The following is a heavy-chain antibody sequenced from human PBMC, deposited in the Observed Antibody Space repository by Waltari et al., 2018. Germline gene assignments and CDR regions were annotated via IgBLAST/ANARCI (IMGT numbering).Heavy chain of an antibody. V-gene: IGHV4-59*01. D-gene: IGHD6-13*01. CDR1: GSSISSYY. Sequence: QVQLQESGPGLVKPSETLSLTCTVSGSSISSYYWSWIRQPPGKGLEWIGYIYYSGSTNYNPSLKSRVTISVDTSKNQFSLKLSSVTAADTAVYYCARVAAAGTYILDYWGQGTLVTVSS. CDR2: IYYSGST. CDR3: ARVAAAGTYILDY. J-gene: IGHJ4*02.